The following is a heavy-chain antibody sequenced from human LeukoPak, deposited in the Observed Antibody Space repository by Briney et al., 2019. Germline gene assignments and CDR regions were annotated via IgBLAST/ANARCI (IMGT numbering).Heavy chain of an antibody. CDR2: ISGSGGST. V-gene: IGHV3-23*01. CDR1: GFTFSSYG. J-gene: IGHJ6*03. Sequence: GGSLRLSCAASGFTFSSYGMSWVRQAPGKGLEWVSAISGSGGSTYYADSVKGRFTISGDNSKNTLYLQMNSLRAEDTAVYYCAKAYSYYGSGSAPYYYYYYMDVWGKGTTVTISS. CDR3: AKAYSYYGSGSAPYYYYYYMDV. D-gene: IGHD3-10*01.